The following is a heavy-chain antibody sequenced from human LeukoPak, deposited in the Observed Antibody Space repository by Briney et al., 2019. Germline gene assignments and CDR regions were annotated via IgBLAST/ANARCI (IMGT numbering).Heavy chain of an antibody. J-gene: IGHJ6*04. D-gene: IGHD2-2*01. CDR3: ARESRYCSSTSCYGGFDYYYGMDV. Sequence: ASVKVSCKASGYTFTSYYMHWVRQAPGQGLAWMGIINPSGGRTSYAQKFQGRVTMTRDTSTSTVYMELSSLRSEDTAVYYCARESRYCSSTSCYGGFDYYYGMDVWGKGTTVTVSS. V-gene: IGHV1-46*01. CDR1: GYTFTSYY. CDR2: INPSGGRT.